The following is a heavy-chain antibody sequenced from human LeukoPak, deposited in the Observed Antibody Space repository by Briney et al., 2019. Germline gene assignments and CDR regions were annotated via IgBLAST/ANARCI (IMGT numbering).Heavy chain of an antibody. J-gene: IGHJ5*02. V-gene: IGHV2-5*01. Sequence: SGPTLVNPTQTLTLTCTFSGFSLSTTGVGVGWIRQPPGKALEWLALIYWNDDERYSPSLKNRLAITKDTSKNQVVLTMTNMDPVDTATYYCAHRLQYSNWSDPWGQGTLVTVSS. D-gene: IGHD4-4*01. CDR1: GFSLSTTGVG. CDR2: IYWNDDE. CDR3: AHRLQYSNWSDP.